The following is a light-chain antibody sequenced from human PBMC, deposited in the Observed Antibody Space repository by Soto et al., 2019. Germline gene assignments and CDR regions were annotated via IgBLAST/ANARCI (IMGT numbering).Light chain of an antibody. V-gene: IGLV2-8*01. CDR3: SSYAGRNNLV. CDR2: EVT. J-gene: IGLJ3*02. Sequence: QSALTQPPSASGSPGQSVTISCTGTSSDVGGYNYVSWYQQHPGKAPKLMIYEVTKRPSGVPDRFYASKSGNTASLTVSGVHAEDEADYYCSSYAGRNNLVFGGGTKLTVL. CDR1: SSDVGGYNY.